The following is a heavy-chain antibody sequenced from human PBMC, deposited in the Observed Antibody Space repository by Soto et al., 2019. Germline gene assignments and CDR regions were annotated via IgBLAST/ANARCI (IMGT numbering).Heavy chain of an antibody. CDR2: IYHSGST. J-gene: IGHJ4*02. Sequence: QVQLQESGPGLVKPSGTLSLTCAVSGGSISGSNWWGWVRQTPGKGLEWIGEIYHSGSTNYNPSLKNRVNISVDKSQNQFSPGLSSVNAADTAVYYCAKGDTYSSSWYWGYWGQGTLVTVSS. CDR1: GGSISGSNW. D-gene: IGHD6-13*01. CDR3: AKGDTYSSSWYWGY. V-gene: IGHV4-4*02.